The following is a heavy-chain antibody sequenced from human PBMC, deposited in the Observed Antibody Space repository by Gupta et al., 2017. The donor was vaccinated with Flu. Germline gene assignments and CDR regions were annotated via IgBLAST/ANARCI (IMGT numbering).Heavy chain of an antibody. D-gene: IGHD1-1*01. CDR3: AKGANWAFEI. CDR1: GFTFSNFA. J-gene: IGHJ3*02. CDR2: STGGGSNT. V-gene: IGHV3-23*01. Sequence: EVQLLESGGGLAQPGGSLRLSCAASGFTFSNFAMRWVRQAPGKGLEWVSTSTGGGSNTYYADSVKGRFTISGDSSKKTVYLQMNSLRAEDTAVYYCAKGANWAFEIWGQGTMVTVFS.